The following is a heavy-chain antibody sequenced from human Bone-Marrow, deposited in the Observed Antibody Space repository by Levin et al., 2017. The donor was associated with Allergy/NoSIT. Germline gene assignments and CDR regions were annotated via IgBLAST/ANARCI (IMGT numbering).Heavy chain of an antibody. CDR1: GFTFDEYA. CDR3: AKDRKVDASMDYYYYYAMDV. D-gene: IGHD5-18*01. V-gene: IGHV3-9*01. Sequence: SLKISCAASGFTFDEYAMHWVRQAPGKGLEWVSGINWNGNSMGYADSVKGRFTISRDNAKNSLYLQMNSLRAEDTALYYCAKDRKVDASMDYYYYYAMDVWGQGTTVTVSS. J-gene: IGHJ6*02. CDR2: INWNGNSM.